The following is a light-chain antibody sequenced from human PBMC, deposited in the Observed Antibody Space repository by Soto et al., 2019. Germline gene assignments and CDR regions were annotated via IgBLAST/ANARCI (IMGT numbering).Light chain of an antibody. CDR1: RGISSW. J-gene: IGKJ4*01. V-gene: IGKV1-12*01. CDR3: QQANSFPLT. Sequence: DIQMTQSPSSVAASVGDRVTITCRASRGISSWLAWYQQNPGKAPKLLIYAASSLQSGVPSRFSGSGSGTDFTLTNSSLQPEDFATYYCQQANSFPLTFGGGTKVDIK. CDR2: AAS.